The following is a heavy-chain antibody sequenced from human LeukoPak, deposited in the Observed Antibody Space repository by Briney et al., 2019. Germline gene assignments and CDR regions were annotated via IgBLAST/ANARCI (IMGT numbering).Heavy chain of an antibody. J-gene: IGHJ5*02. CDR1: GFSLSTSGVG. CDR3: AQSSYYDFWSGYYEVWFDP. D-gene: IGHD3-3*01. CDR2: IYWNDDK. Sequence: SGPTLVKPTQTLTLTCTFSGFSLSTSGVGVGWIRQPPGKALEGLALIYWNDDKRYSPSLKSRLTITKDTSKNQAVLTMTSMDPVDTATYYCAQSSYYDFWSGYYEVWFDPWGQGTLVTVSS. V-gene: IGHV2-5*01.